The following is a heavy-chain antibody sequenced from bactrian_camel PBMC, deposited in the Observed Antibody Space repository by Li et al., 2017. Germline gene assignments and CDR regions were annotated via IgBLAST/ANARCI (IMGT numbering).Heavy chain of an antibody. CDR1: GFAFAEHD. J-gene: IGHJ4*01. V-gene: IGHV3S55*01. CDR3: AADWIYGGRRGVCRRPGFGH. D-gene: IGHD3*01. Sequence: QVQLVESGGGSVQAGGSLRLSCVASGFAFAEHDMAWYRQAPGEECDLVASIEKNDRTYYTNSVKGRFAISRDNAVNTLYLQMDSLELEDTAEYICAADWIYGGRRGVCRRPGFGHWGQGTQVTVS. CDR2: IEKNDRT.